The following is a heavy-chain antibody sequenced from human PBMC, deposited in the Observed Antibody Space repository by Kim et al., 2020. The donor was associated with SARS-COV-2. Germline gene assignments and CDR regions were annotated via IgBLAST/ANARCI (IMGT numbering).Heavy chain of an antibody. V-gene: IGHV7-4-1*02. J-gene: IGHJ6*02. Sequence: ASVKVSCKASGYTFTSYAMNWVRQAPGQGLEWMGWINTNTGNPTYAQGFTGRFVFSLDTSVSTAYLQISSLKAEDTAVYYCAREGSGSYSSFVRSLYGMDVWGQGTTVTVSS. CDR3: AREGSGSYSSFVRSLYGMDV. D-gene: IGHD3-10*01. CDR1: GYTFTSYA. CDR2: INTNTGNP.